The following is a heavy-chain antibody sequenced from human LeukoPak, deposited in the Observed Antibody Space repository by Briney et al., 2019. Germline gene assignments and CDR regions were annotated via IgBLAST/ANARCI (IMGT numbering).Heavy chain of an antibody. Sequence: SETLSLTCTVSGGSISSGSYYWSWIRQPAVKGLEWIGRIYTSGSTNYNPSLKSRVTISVDTSKNQFSLKLSSVTAADTAVYYCARFGAAPRARAFGIWGQGTMVTVSS. D-gene: IGHD3-16*01. CDR3: ARFGAAPRARAFGI. CDR2: IYTSGST. CDR1: GGSISSGSYY. V-gene: IGHV4-61*02. J-gene: IGHJ3*02.